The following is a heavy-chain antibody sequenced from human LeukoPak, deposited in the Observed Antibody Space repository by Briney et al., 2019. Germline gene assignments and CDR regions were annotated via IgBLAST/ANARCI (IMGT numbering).Heavy chain of an antibody. CDR2: ISYDGSNK. CDR3: ARDPAKFWSGHDY. J-gene: IGHJ4*02. CDR1: GFTFSSYG. V-gene: IGHV3-30*03. Sequence: GGSLRLSCTASGFTFSSYGMHWVRQAPGKGLEWVAVISYDGSNKYYADSVKGRFTISRDNSKNTLYVQMNSLRAEDTAVYYCARDPAKFWSGHDYWGQGTLVTVSS. D-gene: IGHD3-3*01.